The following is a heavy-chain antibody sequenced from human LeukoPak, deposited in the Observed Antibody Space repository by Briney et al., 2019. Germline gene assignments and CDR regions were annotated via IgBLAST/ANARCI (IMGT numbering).Heavy chain of an antibody. CDR2: INHSGST. CDR3: ARDGKVGATVWFDP. J-gene: IGHJ5*02. V-gene: IGHV4-34*01. CDR1: GGSFSGYY. Sequence: SETLSLTCAVYGGSFSGYYWSWIRQPPGKGLEWVGEINHSGSTNYNPSLKSRVTISVDTSKNQFSLKLSSVTAADTAVYYCARDGKVGATVWFDPWGQGTLVTVSS. D-gene: IGHD1-26*01.